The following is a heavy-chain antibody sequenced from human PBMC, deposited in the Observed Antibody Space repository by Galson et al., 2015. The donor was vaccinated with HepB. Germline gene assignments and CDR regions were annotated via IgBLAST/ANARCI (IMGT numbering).Heavy chain of an antibody. D-gene: IGHD6-25*01. CDR2: IWYDGSNK. V-gene: IGHV3-33*01. CDR1: GFTFSSYG. Sequence: SLRLSCAASGFTFSSYGMHWVRQAPGKGLEWVAVIWYDGSNKYYADSVKGRFTISRDNSKNTLYLQMNSLRAEDTAVYYCARASQAMRPLFDYWGQGTLVTVSS. J-gene: IGHJ4*02. CDR3: ARASQAMRPLFDY.